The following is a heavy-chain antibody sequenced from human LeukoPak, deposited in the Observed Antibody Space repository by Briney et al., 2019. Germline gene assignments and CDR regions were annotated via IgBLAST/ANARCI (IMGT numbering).Heavy chain of an antibody. V-gene: IGHV3-21*01. CDR2: ISSSSSFI. Sequence: GGSLRLSCAASGFTFSNYAIHWVRQAPGKGLEWVSSISSSSSFIYYADSVKDRFTISRDNAKNSLYLQMNSLRAEDTAVYYCARVPLYDSNYYYYMDVWGKGTTVTVSS. CDR3: ARVPLYDSNYYYYMDV. D-gene: IGHD3-3*01. J-gene: IGHJ6*03. CDR1: GFTFSNYA.